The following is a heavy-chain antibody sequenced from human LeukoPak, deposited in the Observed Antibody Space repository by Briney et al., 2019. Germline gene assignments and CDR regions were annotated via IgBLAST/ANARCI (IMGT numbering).Heavy chain of an antibody. CDR2: ISAYNGNT. CDR3: ARRDSSGYQVYYFDY. J-gene: IGHJ4*02. D-gene: IGHD3-22*01. Sequence: GVSVKVSCKASGYTFTSYGISWVRQAPGQGLEWMGWISAYNGNTNYAQKLQGRVTMTTDTSTSTAYMELRSLRSDDTAVSYCARRDSSGYQVYYFDYWGQGTLVTVSS. CDR1: GYTFTSYG. V-gene: IGHV1-18*01.